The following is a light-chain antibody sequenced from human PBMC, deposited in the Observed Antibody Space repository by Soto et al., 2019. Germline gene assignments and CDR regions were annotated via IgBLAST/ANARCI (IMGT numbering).Light chain of an antibody. V-gene: IGLV4-69*01. CDR2: LNSDGSH. Sequence: QPVLTQSPSASASLGASVKLTCTLSSGHSSYAIAWHQQQPEKGPRYLMKLNSDGSHSKGDGIPERFSGSSSGAERYLTISSLKSEDEADYYCQTWGTGIHVVFGGGTKLTVL. J-gene: IGLJ2*01. CDR3: QTWGTGIHVV. CDR1: SGHSSYA.